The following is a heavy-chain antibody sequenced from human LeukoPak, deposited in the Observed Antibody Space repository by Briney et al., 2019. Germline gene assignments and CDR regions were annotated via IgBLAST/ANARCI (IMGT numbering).Heavy chain of an antibody. Sequence: PSETRSLTCTVSGGSISSGDYYWSWIRQPPGKGLEWIGYIYYSGSTYYNPSLKSRVTISVDTSKNQFSLKLSSVTAADTAVYYCARGGLIPSDFWSGYPFDYWGQGTLVTVSS. V-gene: IGHV4-30-4*02. J-gene: IGHJ4*02. CDR1: GGSISSGDYY. D-gene: IGHD3-3*01. CDR3: ARGGLIPSDFWSGYPFDY. CDR2: IYYSGST.